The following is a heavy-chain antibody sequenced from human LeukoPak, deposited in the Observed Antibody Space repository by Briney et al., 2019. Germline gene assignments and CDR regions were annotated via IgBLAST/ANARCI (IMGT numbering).Heavy chain of an antibody. CDR2: IYYSGST. J-gene: IGHJ4*02. V-gene: IGHV4-30-4*01. CDR1: GGSISSGDYS. CDR3: ARDAGRDGYSYFDY. Sequence: SQTLSLTCTVSGGSISSGDYSWSWIRQPPGKGLEWIGYIYYSGSTYYNPSLKSRVTISVDTSKNQFSLKLSSVTAADTAVYYCARDAGRDGYSYFDYWGQGTLVTVSS. D-gene: IGHD5-24*01.